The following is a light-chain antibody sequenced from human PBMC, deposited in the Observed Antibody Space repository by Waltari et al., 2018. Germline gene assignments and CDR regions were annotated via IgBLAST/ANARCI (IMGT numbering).Light chain of an antibody. J-gene: IGKJ1*01. Sequence: DIQMTPSPSSLSASVGDRVTITCRASQSISSYLNWYQQKPGNAPKLLIYKASNLKSGVPSRFSGSGSGTEFTLTINSLQPDDFATYYCQHYNNYSGTFGQGTRVELK. V-gene: IGKV1-5*03. CDR2: KAS. CDR3: QHYNNYSGT. CDR1: QSISSY.